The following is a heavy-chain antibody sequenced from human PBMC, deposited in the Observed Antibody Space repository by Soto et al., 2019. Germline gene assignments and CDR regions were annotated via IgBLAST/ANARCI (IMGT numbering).Heavy chain of an antibody. Sequence: EVHLLESGGALVQPAGSLTLSCAASGFSFSDYAMSWVRQAPGKGLEWVSSISRTGDSAYYADSVKGRFAISRDRSKNRLSLQMNSLRVEDTAVYYCAKGPDGSGYYHNWFDSWGQGTLITVSS. CDR1: GFSFSDYA. CDR2: ISRTGDSA. J-gene: IGHJ5*01. V-gene: IGHV3-23*01. CDR3: AKGPDGSGYYHNWFDS. D-gene: IGHD3-22*01.